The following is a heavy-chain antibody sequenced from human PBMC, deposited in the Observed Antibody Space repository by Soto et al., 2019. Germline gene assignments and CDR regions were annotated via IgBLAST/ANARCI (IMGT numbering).Heavy chain of an antibody. CDR1: GGSFSGYY. D-gene: IGHD3-10*01. V-gene: IGHV4-34*01. J-gene: IGHJ6*02. CDR2: INHSGST. Sequence: SGTLSLTCAVYGGSFSGYYCTWIRQPPGKGLEWIGEINHSGSTNYNPSLKSRVTISVDTSKNQFSLKLSSVTAADTAVYYCARGTYNEGYYGMDVWGQGTTVTVSS. CDR3: ARGTYNEGYYGMDV.